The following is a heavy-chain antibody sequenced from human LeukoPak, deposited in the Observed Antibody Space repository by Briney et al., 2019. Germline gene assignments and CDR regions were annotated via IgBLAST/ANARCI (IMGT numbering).Heavy chain of an antibody. V-gene: IGHV3-11*04. CDR3: ARDLSGYSSSWYGGHWFDL. J-gene: IGHJ5*02. CDR2: ISSSGSTI. CDR1: GFTFSDYY. D-gene: IGHD6-13*01. Sequence: AGGSLRLSCAASGFTFSDYYMSWIRQAPGKGLEWVSYISSSGSTIYYADSVKGRFTISRDNAKNSLYLQMHSLRAEDTAVYYCARDLSGYSSSWYGGHWFDLWGQGTLVSVSS.